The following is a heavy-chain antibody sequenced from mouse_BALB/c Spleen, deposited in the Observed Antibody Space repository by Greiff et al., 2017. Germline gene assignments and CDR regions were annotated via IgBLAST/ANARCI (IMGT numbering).Heavy chain of an antibody. V-gene: IGHV1-5*01. D-gene: IGHD2-2*01. CDR3: TPKEGYDFDY. CDR1: GYTFTSYW. J-gene: IGHJ2*01. Sequence: VHVKQSGTVLARPGASVKMSCKASGYTFTSYWMHWVKQRPGQGLEWIGAIYPGNSDTSYNQKFKGKAKLTAVTSTSTAYMELSSLTNEDSAVYYCTPKEGYDFDYWGQGTTLTVSS. CDR2: IYPGNSDT.